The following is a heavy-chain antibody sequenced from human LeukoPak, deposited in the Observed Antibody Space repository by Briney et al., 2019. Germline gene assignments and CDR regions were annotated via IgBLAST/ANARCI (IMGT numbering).Heavy chain of an antibody. Sequence: PGGSLRLSCAASGFTFDDYAMHWVRQAPGKGLEWVSGISWNSGSIGYADSVKGRFTISRDNAKNSLYLQMNSLRAEDMALYYCAKMGSIAARRRYYSDYWGQGTLVTVSS. J-gene: IGHJ4*02. CDR2: ISWNSGSI. D-gene: IGHD6-6*01. CDR3: AKMGSIAARRRYYSDY. V-gene: IGHV3-9*03. CDR1: GFTFDDYA.